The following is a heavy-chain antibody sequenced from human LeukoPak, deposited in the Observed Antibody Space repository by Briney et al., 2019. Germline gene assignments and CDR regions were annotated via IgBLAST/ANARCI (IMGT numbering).Heavy chain of an antibody. D-gene: IGHD5-12*01. CDR1: GYTFTSYG. J-gene: IGHJ4*02. CDR3: ARAADSGYDWLEYYFDY. CDR2: ISAYNGNT. Sequence: ASVKVSCKASGYTFTSYGISWVRQAPGQGLEWMGWISAYNGNTNYAQKLQGRVTMTTDTSTSTAHMELRSLRSDDTAVYYCARAADSGYDWLEYYFDYWGQGTLVTVSS. V-gene: IGHV1-18*01.